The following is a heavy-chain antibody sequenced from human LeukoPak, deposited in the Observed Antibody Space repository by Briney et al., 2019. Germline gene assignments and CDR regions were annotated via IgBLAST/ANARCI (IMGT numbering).Heavy chain of an antibody. V-gene: IGHV4-59*01. D-gene: IGHD3-22*01. Sequence: PSETLSLTCTVSGGSISSYYWSWIRQPPGKGLEWIGYIYYSGSTNYNPSLKSRVTISVDTSKNQFSLKLSSVTAADTAVYYCARGKWLYDSWGQGTLVTVSS. CDR1: GGSISSYY. CDR2: IYYSGST. J-gene: IGHJ4*02. CDR3: ARGKWLYDS.